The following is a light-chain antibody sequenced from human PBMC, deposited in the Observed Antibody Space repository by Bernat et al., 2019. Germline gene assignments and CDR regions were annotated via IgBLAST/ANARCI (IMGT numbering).Light chain of an antibody. CDR2: RNN. CDR1: SNNVGNEG. CDR3: SAWDSSLNAWV. V-gene: IGLV10-54*04. J-gene: IGLJ3*02. Sequence: QAGLTQPPSVSKGLRQIATLTCTGNSNNVGNEGAAWLQQHQGHPPKLLSYRNNNRPSGISERFSASRSGNTASLTITGLQPEDGADYYCSAWDSSLNAWVFGRGTKLTVL.